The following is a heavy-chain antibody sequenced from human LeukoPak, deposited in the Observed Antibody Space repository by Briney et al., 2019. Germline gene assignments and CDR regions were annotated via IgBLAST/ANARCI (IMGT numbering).Heavy chain of an antibody. CDR1: GGSISSYY. CDR3: AGLVVPAALTGFDP. D-gene: IGHD2-2*01. Sequence: LETLSLTCTVSGGSISSYYWSWIRQPPGKGLEWIGYIYYSGSTNYNPSLKSRVTISVDTSKNQFSLKLSSVTAADTAVYYCAGLVVPAALTGFDPWGQGTLVTVSS. J-gene: IGHJ5*02. V-gene: IGHV4-59*08. CDR2: IYYSGST.